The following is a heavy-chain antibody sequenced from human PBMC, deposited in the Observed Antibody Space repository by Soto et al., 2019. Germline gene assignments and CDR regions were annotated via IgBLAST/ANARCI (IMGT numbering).Heavy chain of an antibody. CDR3: ARGVLKTYYDFWSGYYKTPPFDY. J-gene: IGHJ4*02. V-gene: IGHV1-18*01. Sequence: QVQLVQSGAEVKKPGASVKVSCKASGYTFTSYGISWVLQAPGQGLEWMGWNSAYNGNTNYAQKLQGRVTMTTDTSTSTAYMELRSLRSDDTAVYYCARGVLKTYYDFWSGYYKTPPFDYWGQGTLVTVSS. D-gene: IGHD3-3*01. CDR1: GYTFTSYG. CDR2: NSAYNGNT.